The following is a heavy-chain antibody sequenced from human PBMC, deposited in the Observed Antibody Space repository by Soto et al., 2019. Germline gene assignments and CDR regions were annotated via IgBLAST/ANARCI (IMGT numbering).Heavy chain of an antibody. Sequence: QVQLVESGGGVVQPGRSLRLSCAASGFTYSTYTMHWVRQAPGKGLEWVAVISYDGNNKFYADSVKGRFTISRDSTKQTXYXXMNNLRPEDTAMYYCARDGVSSTEYTWKYGTYFDDWGQGALVTVSS. CDR1: GFTYSTYT. J-gene: IGHJ4*02. CDR2: ISYDGNNK. CDR3: ARDGVSSTEYTWKYGTYFDD. V-gene: IGHV3-30-3*01. D-gene: IGHD1-7*01.